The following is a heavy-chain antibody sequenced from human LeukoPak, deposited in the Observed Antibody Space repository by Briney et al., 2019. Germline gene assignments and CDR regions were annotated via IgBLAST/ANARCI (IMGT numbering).Heavy chain of an antibody. CDR2: IYTSGST. Sequence: SQTLSLTCTVSGGSISSGSYYWSWIRQPAGKGLEWIGRIYTSGSTNYNPSLKSRVTISVDTSKNQFPLKLSSVTAADTAVYYCARERWFGDPRHWFDPWGQGTLVTVSS. CDR3: ARERWFGDPRHWFDP. D-gene: IGHD3-10*01. CDR1: GGSISSGSYY. V-gene: IGHV4-61*02. J-gene: IGHJ5*02.